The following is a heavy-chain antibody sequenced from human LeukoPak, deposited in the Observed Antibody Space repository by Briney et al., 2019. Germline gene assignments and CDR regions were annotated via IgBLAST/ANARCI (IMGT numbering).Heavy chain of an antibody. CDR2: NGNCGRT. Sequence: SGTLSLTCTVSGDSITSSNWCSWVGQPPGKGLEGFGENGNCGRTNYNPSLTSRLTILVEKSKNQFCLKLSSVTAADTAVYYCARGLVIAVAGWGPWELPPAGYDYWGQGTLVTVSS. D-gene: IGHD6-19*01. J-gene: IGHJ4*02. CDR1: GDSITSSNW. V-gene: IGHV4-4*02. CDR3: ARGLVIAVAGWGPWELPPAGYDY.